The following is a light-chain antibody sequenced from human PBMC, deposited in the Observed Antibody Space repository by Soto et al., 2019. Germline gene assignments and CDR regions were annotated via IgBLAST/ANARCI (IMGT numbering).Light chain of an antibody. CDR2: DAS. Sequence: PGEIATLSCRASQSVSSYLAWYQQKPGQAPRLLIYDASNRATGIPARFSGSGSGTDFTLTISSLEPEDFAVYYCQQRSNWPPLITFGQGTRLEIK. CDR3: QQRSNWPPLIT. CDR1: QSVSSY. J-gene: IGKJ5*01. V-gene: IGKV3-11*01.